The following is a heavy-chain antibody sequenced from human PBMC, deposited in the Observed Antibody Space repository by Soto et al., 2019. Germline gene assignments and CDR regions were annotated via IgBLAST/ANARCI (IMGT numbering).Heavy chain of an antibody. V-gene: IGHV3-23*01. CDR2: ISGGGGTT. Sequence: EVQRLESGGGLVQPEGSLRLSCAASGFTFSRYAMSWVRQAPGKGLEWVSGISGGGGTTYYADSVKGRFTISRDNSKNTVYLQVNSLRAEDTAVYYCAKDQAAAGTISRYFQHWGQGTLVTVSS. D-gene: IGHD6-13*01. CDR1: GFTFSRYA. CDR3: AKDQAAAGTISRYFQH. J-gene: IGHJ1*01.